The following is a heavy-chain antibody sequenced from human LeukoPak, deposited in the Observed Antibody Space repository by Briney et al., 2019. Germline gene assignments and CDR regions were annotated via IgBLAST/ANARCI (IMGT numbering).Heavy chain of an antibody. J-gene: IGHJ3*02. CDR3: ARARGYYDRDAFDI. CDR2: IYTSGST. V-gene: IGHV4-61*02. Sequence: PSETLSLTCTVSGGSISSGRYYWSWIRQPAGQGLEWIGRIYTSGSTNYNPSLKSRVTISVDTSKNQFSLKLSSVTAADTAVYYCARARGYYDRDAFDIWGQGTLVTVSS. CDR1: GGSISSGRYY. D-gene: IGHD3-22*01.